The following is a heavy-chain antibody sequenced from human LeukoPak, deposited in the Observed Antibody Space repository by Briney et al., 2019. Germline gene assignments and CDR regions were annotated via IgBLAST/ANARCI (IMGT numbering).Heavy chain of an antibody. CDR2: IYPGGSDN. Sequence: GEFLKISCKGSGSNFANYWICWVRQTRGKRLELMGIIYPGGSDNRYSPSFQGHVTISADKSISTAYLQWSSLTASDTAMYYCARPPSRPPFIWGQGTMVTVSS. J-gene: IGHJ3*02. CDR1: GSNFANYW. V-gene: IGHV5-51*01. CDR3: ARPPSRPPFI.